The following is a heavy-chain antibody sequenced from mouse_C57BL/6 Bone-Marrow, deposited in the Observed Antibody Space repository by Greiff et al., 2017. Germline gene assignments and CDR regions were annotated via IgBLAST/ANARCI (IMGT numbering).Heavy chain of an antibody. CDR3: ARRCGSSYWYFDV. J-gene: IGHJ1*03. CDR2: IYPGGGYT. Sequence: VQLQQSGAELVRPGTSVKMSCKASGYTFTNYWIGWAKQRPGHGLEWIGDIYPGGGYTNYNEKFKGKATLTADKSSSTAYMQFSSLTSEDSAIYYCARRCGSSYWYFDVWGTGTTVTVSS. V-gene: IGHV1-63*01. CDR1: GYTFTNYW. D-gene: IGHD1-1*01.